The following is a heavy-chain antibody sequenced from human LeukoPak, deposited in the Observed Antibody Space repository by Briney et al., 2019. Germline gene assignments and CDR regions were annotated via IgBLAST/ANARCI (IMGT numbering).Heavy chain of an antibody. CDR2: INHSGST. V-gene: IGHV4-34*01. Sequence: PSETLSLTCAVYGGSFSGYYWSWIRQPPGKGLEWIGEINHSGSTNYNPSLKSRVTISVDTSKNQFSLKLSSVTAADTAWYYFARRGYDILIASAYYYYYMDVWGKGTTVTISS. J-gene: IGHJ6*03. CDR1: GGSFSGYY. D-gene: IGHD3-9*01. CDR3: ARRGYDILIASAYYYYYMDV.